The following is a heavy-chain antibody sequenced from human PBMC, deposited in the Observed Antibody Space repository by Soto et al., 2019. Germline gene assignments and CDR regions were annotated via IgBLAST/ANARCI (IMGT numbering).Heavy chain of an antibody. V-gene: IGHV3-15*07. Sequence: GGSLRLSCEVSGVTVSNVWMHWVRQVPGKGLEWVGRIKSKIDGATTDYAAPVKGRFTISRDVSENTVNLQMNSLKTEDTAVYYCVSEPSWGQGTLVTVSS. CDR2: IKSKIDGATT. CDR3: VSEPS. CDR1: GVTVSNVW. J-gene: IGHJ5*02.